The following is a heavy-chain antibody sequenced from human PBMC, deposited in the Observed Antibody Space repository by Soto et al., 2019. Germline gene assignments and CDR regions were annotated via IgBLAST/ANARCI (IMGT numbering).Heavy chain of an antibody. CDR2: ISYDGSNK. D-gene: IGHD2-21*02. J-gene: IGHJ4*02. CDR1: GFTFSSYA. Sequence: QVQLVESGGGVVQPGRSLRLSCAASGFTFSSYAMHWVRQAPGKGLEWVAVISYDGSNKYYADSVKGRFAISRDNSKNTLYLQMNSLRAEDTAVYYCAGDTAMVERCGGDCYVWGQGTLVTVSS. CDR3: AGDTAMVERCGGDCYV. V-gene: IGHV3-30*09.